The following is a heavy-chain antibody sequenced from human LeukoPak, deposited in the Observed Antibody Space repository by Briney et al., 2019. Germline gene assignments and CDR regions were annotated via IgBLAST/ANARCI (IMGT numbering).Heavy chain of an antibody. CDR1: GGSISSYY. CDR2: IYYSGST. CDR3: ARDRNGAGLDY. V-gene: IGHV4-59*01. J-gene: IGHJ4*02. D-gene: IGHD1-1*01. Sequence: PSETLSLTCTVPGGSISSYYWSWIRQPPGKGLEWIGYIYYSGSTNYNPSLKSRVTISVDTSKNQFSLRLSSVTAADTAVYYCARDRNGAGLDYWGQGTLVTVSS.